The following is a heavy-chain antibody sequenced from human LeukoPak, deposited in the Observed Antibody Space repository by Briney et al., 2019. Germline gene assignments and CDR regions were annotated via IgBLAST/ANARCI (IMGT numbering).Heavy chain of an antibody. J-gene: IGHJ4*02. CDR1: GFTFSSYG. V-gene: IGHV3-33*01. Sequence: GGSLRLSCAASGFTFSSYGMHWVRQAPGKGLEWVAVIWYDGSNKYYADSVKGRFTISRDNSKNTLYLQMNSLKTEDTAVYSCAMNLDQSGGWGQGTLVTVSS. D-gene: IGHD1-26*01. CDR3: AMNLDQSGG. CDR2: IWYDGSNK.